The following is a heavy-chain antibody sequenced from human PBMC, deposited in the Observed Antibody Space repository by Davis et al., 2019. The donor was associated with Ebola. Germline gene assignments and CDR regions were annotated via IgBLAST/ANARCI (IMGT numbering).Heavy chain of an antibody. Sequence: GESLKISCAASGFTFSDYYMTWIRQAPGKGLEWISYISSKGGYTNYADSVKGRFTISRDNAKNSLYLQMNSLRAEDTAVYYCARDLSTLGLLLADGMDVWGQGTTVTVSS. CDR2: ISSKGGYT. CDR3: ARDLSTLGLLLADGMDV. V-gene: IGHV3-11*06. D-gene: IGHD2-15*01. CDR1: GFTFSDYY. J-gene: IGHJ6*02.